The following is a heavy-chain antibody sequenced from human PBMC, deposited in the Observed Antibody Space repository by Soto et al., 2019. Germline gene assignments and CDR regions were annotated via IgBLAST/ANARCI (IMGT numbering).Heavy chain of an antibody. CDR2: IYYSGST. J-gene: IGHJ4*02. CDR3: ARDGDYFGSGSPPLLSK. V-gene: IGHV4-30-4*01. Sequence: SETLSLTCTVSGGSISSGDYYWSWIRQPPGKGLEWMGHIYYSGSTYYNPSLKSRVTISIDTSKNQFSLKLTSVTAADTAVYYCARDGDYFGSGSPPLLSKWGQGTLVTVSS. D-gene: IGHD3-10*01. CDR1: GGSISSGDYY.